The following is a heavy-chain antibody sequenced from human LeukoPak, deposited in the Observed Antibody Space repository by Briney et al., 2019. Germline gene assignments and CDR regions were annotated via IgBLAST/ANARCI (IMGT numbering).Heavy chain of an antibody. Sequence: GGSLRLSCAASAFSFSTYSMNWVRQAPGKGLEWVSSISSSSNYIYYADSVKGRFTISRDNAKNSLYLQMNSLRADDTAVYYCAGVGYCSGGSCYSLNWFDPWGQGTLVTVSS. V-gene: IGHV3-21*01. CDR2: ISSSSNYI. D-gene: IGHD2-15*01. CDR1: AFSFSTYS. CDR3: AGVGYCSGGSCYSLNWFDP. J-gene: IGHJ5*02.